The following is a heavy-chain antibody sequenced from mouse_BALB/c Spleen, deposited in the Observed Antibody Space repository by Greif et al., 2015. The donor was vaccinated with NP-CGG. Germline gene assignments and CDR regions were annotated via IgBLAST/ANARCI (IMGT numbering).Heavy chain of an antibody. V-gene: IGHV1S56*01. Sequence: QVQLQQSGPELVKPGTSVRISCKASGYTFTSYYIHWVKQRPGQGLEWIGWIYPGNVNTKYNEKFKGKATLTADKSSSTADMQLSSLTSEDSAVYFCARRDRYDDGWYFDVWGAGTTVTVSS. CDR2: IYPGNVNT. CDR1: GYTFTSYY. J-gene: IGHJ1*01. D-gene: IGHD2-14*01. CDR3: ARRDRYDDGWYFDV.